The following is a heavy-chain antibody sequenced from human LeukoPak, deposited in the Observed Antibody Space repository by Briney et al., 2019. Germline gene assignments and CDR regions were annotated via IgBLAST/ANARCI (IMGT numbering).Heavy chain of an antibody. V-gene: IGHV4-34*01. J-gene: IGHJ4*02. CDR1: GGSFSGYY. CDR2: INHSGST. CDR3: ARQRVVVTEGFDY. D-gene: IGHD2-15*01. Sequence: SETLSLTCAVYGGSFSGYYWSWIRQPPGKGLEWNGEINHSGSTNYNPSLKSRVTISVDTSKNQFSLKLSSVTAADTAVYYCARQRVVVTEGFDYWGQGTLVTVSS.